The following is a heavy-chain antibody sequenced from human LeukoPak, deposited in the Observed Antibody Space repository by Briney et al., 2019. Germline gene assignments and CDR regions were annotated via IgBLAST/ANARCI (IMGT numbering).Heavy chain of an antibody. CDR1: GGSISSGGYY. J-gene: IGHJ4*02. Sequence: SQTLSLTCTVSGGSISSGGYYWSWIRQHPGKGLEWIGYIYYSGSTYYNPSLKSRVTISVDTSKNQFSLKLSSVTAADTAVYYCARVYVRYSGYDFDYWGQGTLVTVSS. D-gene: IGHD5-12*01. CDR2: IYYSGST. V-gene: IGHV4-31*03. CDR3: ARVYVRYSGYDFDY.